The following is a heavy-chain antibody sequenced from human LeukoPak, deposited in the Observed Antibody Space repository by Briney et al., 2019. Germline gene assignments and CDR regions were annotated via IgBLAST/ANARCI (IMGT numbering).Heavy chain of an antibody. D-gene: IGHD6-13*01. CDR2: ISYDGSNK. CDR3: AAGIAAAGTGGGY. CDR1: GFTFSSYA. Sequence: PGRSLRLSCAASGFTFSSYAMHWVRQAPGKGLEWVAVISYDGSNKYYADSVKGRFTISRDNSKNTLYLQMNSLRAEDTAVYYCAAGIAAAGTGGGYWGQGTLVTVSS. V-gene: IGHV3-30*04. J-gene: IGHJ4*02.